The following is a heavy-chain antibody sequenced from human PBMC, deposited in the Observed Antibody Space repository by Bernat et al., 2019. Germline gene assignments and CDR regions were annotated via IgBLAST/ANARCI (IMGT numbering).Heavy chain of an antibody. V-gene: IGHV1-3*01. CDR1: GYTRYTFSRYA. Sequence: QVQLVQSGAEVKKPGASVKVSCKASGYTRYTFSRYAMHWVRQASGQRLEWMGWINAGNGNTKYSQKFQDRVTITRETSARTAYMELSSLRSEDTAVYYCATQEASADRSYYFDYWGQGTLVSVSS. CDR2: INAGNGNT. CDR3: ATQEASADRSYYFDY. J-gene: IGHJ4*02. D-gene: IGHD6-13*01.